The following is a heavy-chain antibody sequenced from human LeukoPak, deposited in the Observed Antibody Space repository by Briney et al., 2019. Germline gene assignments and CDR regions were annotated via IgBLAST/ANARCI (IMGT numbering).Heavy chain of an antibody. J-gene: IGHJ3*02. D-gene: IGHD6-13*01. V-gene: IGHV3-48*04. CDR3: ARDNLAAAGDDNFDI. CDR1: GFTLSSHA. CDR2: ISISSSSV. Sequence: GGSLKLSCAASGFTLSSHAMNWVRQAPGKGLEWVSYISISSSSVYYADSVKGRFTISRDNAKNSLYLQMNSLRAEDTAIYYCARDNLAAAGDDNFDIWGQGTMVTVSS.